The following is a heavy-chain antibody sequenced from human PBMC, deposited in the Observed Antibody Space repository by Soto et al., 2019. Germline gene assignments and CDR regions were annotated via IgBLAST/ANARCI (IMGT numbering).Heavy chain of an antibody. D-gene: IGHD3-16*01. CDR2: ITSGSSTI. CDR3: VRDAGSLGY. Sequence: PGGSLRLSCAASGFTFSSYAMSWVSKDPGKGLEWVSYITSGSSTIHYADSVKGRLTISRDNAKNSVFLQMNSLRVEDTAVYYCVRDAGSLGYWGQGTLVTVSS. V-gene: IGHV3-48*01. CDR1: GFTFSSYA. J-gene: IGHJ4*02.